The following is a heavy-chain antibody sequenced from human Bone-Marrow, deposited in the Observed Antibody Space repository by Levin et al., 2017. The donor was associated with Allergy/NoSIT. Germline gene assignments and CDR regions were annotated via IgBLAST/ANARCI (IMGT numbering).Heavy chain of an antibody. CDR3: ARLELVDFDY. Sequence: GGSLRLSCKGSGYSFTSYWIGWVRQMPGKGLEWMGIIYPGDSDTRYSPSFQGQVTISADKSISTAYLQWSSLKASDTAMYYCARLELVDFDYWGQGTLVTVSS. J-gene: IGHJ4*02. CDR2: IYPGDSDT. D-gene: IGHD2-8*02. CDR1: GYSFTSYW. V-gene: IGHV5-51*01.